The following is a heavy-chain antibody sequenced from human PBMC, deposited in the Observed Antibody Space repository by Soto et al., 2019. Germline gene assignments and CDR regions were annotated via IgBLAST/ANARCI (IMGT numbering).Heavy chain of an antibody. CDR2: IYYSGST. Sequence: PSGTLSLTRTVSGGALRSSCYFRGWVRQPPGEGVGGVGGIYYSGSTYYNPSLKSRVTISVDTSKNPFSLKVSSVTAADTAVYYCARSSNFYINDWSSSGMDFWGQGNSVTISS. CDR3: ARSSNFYINDWSSSGMDF. V-gene: IGHV4-39*01. J-gene: IGHJ6*02. D-gene: IGHD3-3*01. CDR1: GGALRSSCYF.